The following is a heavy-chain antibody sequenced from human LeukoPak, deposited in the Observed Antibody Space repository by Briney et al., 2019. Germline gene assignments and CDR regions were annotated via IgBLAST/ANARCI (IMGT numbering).Heavy chain of an antibody. CDR1: NYSISSGYY. CDR2: IYYSGST. J-gene: IGHJ3*01. D-gene: IGHD3-22*01. V-gene: IGHV4-38-2*01. Sequence: IPSETLSLTCAVSNYSISSGYYWAWIRQPPGKGLEWIGSIYYSGSTSDNPSLKSRVTISVDTSKNHFSLRLSSVTAADTAVYYCARNVTSYYDSRGYYAFDVWGPGTMVTVSS. CDR3: ARNVTSYYDSRGYYAFDV.